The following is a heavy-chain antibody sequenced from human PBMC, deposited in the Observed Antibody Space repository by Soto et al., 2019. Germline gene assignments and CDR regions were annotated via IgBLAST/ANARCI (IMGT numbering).Heavy chain of an antibody. V-gene: IGHV3-23*01. CDR2: ISCCGGSV. D-gene: IGHD6-19*01. J-gene: IGHJ4*02. Sequence: VPLLDSGGGVVQPGGSLRLSCVASGVNFKKFAIAWVRQSAGAGLEWVSGISCCGGSVSYADSVKGRFSIARDDYKNTVSLQLNSLRVEDTAQYYCAKADGQQWLIPHLDNWGQGTLVTVS. CDR3: AKADGQQWLIPHLDN. CDR1: GVNFKKFA.